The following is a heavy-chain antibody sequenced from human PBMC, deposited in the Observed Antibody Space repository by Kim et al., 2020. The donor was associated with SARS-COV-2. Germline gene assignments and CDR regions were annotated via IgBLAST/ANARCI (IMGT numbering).Heavy chain of an antibody. J-gene: IGHJ6*02. CDR1: GYSFTSYW. D-gene: IGHD3-10*01. Sequence: GESLKISCKGSGYSFTSYWIGWVRQMPGKGLEWMGIIYPGDSDTRYSPSFQGQVTISADKSISTAYLQWSSLKASDTAMYYCARQRITMVRGVIQGDGMDVWGQGTTVTVSS. CDR3: ARQRITMVRGVIQGDGMDV. V-gene: IGHV5-51*01. CDR2: IYPGDSDT.